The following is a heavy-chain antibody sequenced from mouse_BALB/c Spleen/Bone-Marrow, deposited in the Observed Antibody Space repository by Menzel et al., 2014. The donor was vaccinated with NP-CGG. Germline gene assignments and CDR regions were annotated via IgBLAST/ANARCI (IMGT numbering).Heavy chain of an antibody. J-gene: IGHJ1*01. CDR3: ASLYYDYDDVYYWYFAA. CDR2: INPDSSTI. V-gene: IGHV4-1*02. D-gene: IGHD2-4*01. CDR1: GFDFSRYW. Sequence: EVKLMESGGGLVQPRGTLKLSCAASGFDFSRYWMSWVRQAPGKGLEWIGEINPDSSTINYTPSLKGKFIISRDNAKNTLYLQMSKVRSEDTALYYCASLYYDYDDVYYWYFAAWGAATTVTVST.